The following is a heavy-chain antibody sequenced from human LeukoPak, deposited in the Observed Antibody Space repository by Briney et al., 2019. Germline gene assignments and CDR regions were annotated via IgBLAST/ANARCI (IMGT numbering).Heavy chain of an antibody. CDR2: ISHDGGNR. Sequence: GGSLRLSCAASGFTFTTYVIHWVRQAPGRGLEWVAVISHDGGNRYYADSVKGRFTISRDNSKNTLYLQMNSLRAEDTAIYYCARDRGWPTVHFDLWGQGTLVTVSS. V-gene: IGHV3-30-3*01. CDR1: GFTFTTYV. D-gene: IGHD2-15*01. CDR3: ARDRGWPTVHFDL. J-gene: IGHJ4*02.